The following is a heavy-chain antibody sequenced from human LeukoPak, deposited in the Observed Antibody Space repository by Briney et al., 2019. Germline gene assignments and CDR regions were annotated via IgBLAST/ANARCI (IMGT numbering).Heavy chain of an antibody. CDR3: ARATMVGPSDAFDI. J-gene: IGHJ3*02. CDR1: GFTFSSYA. V-gene: IGHV3-30*04. Sequence: GGSLRLSCAASGFTFSSYAMHWVRQAPGKGLEWVAVISYDGSNKYYADSVKGRFTISRDNSKNTLYLQMNSLRAEDTAVYYCARATMVGPSDAFDIWGQGTMVTVSS. D-gene: IGHD4-23*01. CDR2: ISYDGSNK.